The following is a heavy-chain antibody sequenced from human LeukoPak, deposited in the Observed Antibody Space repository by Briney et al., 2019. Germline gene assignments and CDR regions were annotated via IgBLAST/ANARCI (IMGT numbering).Heavy chain of an antibody. D-gene: IGHD2-2*03. CDR1: GGSISSGSYY. J-gene: IGHJ4*02. V-gene: IGHV4-61*02. CDR2: IYTSGST. Sequence: SETLSLTCTVSGGSISSGSYYWSWIRQPAGKGLEWIGRIYTSGSTNYNPSLKSRVTISVDTSKNQFSLKLSSVTAADTAVYYCARGGYWVDYWGQGTLVTVSS. CDR3: ARGGYWVDY.